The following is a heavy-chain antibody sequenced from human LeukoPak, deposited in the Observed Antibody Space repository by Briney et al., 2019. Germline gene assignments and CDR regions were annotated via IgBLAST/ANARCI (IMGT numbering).Heavy chain of an antibody. Sequence: SVKVSCKASGGTFNSYAISWVRQAPGRGLEWMGGIIPMSDTANYPQKFRGRLTITADIPTSTVYMELSSLRSEDTAVYYCAREDDTGRYMGDDAFDIWGQGTMVTVSS. J-gene: IGHJ3*02. V-gene: IGHV1-69*06. CDR1: GGTFNSYA. CDR3: AREDDTGRYMGDDAFDI. CDR2: IIPMSDTA. D-gene: IGHD1-26*01.